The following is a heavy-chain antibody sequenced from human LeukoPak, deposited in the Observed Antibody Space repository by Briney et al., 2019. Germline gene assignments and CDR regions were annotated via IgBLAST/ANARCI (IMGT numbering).Heavy chain of an antibody. J-gene: IGHJ6*02. Sequence: GGSLRLSCAASGFTVSSNYMSWVRQAPGKGLEWVSVIYSGGSTYYADSVKGRFTISRDNSKNTLYLQMNSLRAEDTAVYYCARDRIRITMVRGGTYGMDVWGQGTTVTVSS. V-gene: IGHV3-66*01. CDR1: GFTVSSNY. CDR2: IYSGGST. D-gene: IGHD3-10*01. CDR3: ARDRIRITMVRGGTYGMDV.